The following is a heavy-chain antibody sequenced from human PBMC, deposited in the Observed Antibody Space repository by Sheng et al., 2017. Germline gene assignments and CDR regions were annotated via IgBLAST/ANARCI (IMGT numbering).Heavy chain of an antibody. D-gene: IGHD3-22*01. CDR2: INHSGST. CDR1: GGSFSGYY. V-gene: IGHV4-34*01. Sequence: QVQLQQWGAGLLKPSETPSLTCAVYGGSFSGYYWSWIRQPPGKGLEWIGEINHSGSTNYNPSLKSRVTISVDTSKNQFSLKLSSVTAADTAVYYCARRRVSSGWPDASDIWGQGTMVTVSS. CDR3: ARRRVSSGWPDASDI. J-gene: IGHJ3*02.